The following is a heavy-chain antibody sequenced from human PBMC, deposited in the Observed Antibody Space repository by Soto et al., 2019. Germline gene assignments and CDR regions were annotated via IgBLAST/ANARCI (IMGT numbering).Heavy chain of an antibody. V-gene: IGHV3-7*01. Sequence: RGSLRISCASSGFTFSTYWMDWVRQTPGKGLEWVANINQDGGEKNYVDSVKGRFTISRDNAQNTLYLQMNSLTAEDPALYYCSRSLDSWGQGTMVTVSS. CDR1: GFTFSTYW. J-gene: IGHJ4*02. CDR2: INQDGGEK. CDR3: SRSLDS.